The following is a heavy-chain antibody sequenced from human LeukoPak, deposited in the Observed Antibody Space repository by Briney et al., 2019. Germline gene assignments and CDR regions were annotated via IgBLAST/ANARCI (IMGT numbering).Heavy chain of an antibody. CDR3: AKSRYTYSYDSSGYYGYFQH. J-gene: IGHJ1*01. V-gene: IGHV3-23*01. CDR2: ISVRGGST. D-gene: IGHD3-22*01. Sequence: GGSPRLSCAASGFAFNSYALSWVRQAPGRGLEWVSGISVRGGSTYYADSVKGRFTISRDNSKNTLYLQINSLRAEDTAVYFCAKSRYTYSYDSSGYYGYFQHWGQGTLVTVSS. CDR1: GFAFNSYA.